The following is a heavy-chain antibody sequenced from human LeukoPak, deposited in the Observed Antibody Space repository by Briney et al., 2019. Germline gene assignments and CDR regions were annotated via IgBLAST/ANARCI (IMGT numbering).Heavy chain of an antibody. CDR1: GYTFTGYY. D-gene: IGHD2-2*01. CDR3: ARVQYQLLFEGNWFDP. J-gene: IGHJ5*02. CDR2: INPNSGDT. V-gene: IGHV1-2*02. Sequence: ASVKVSCKASGYTFTGYYIHWVRQAPGQGLGWMGWINPNSGDTHYAQKFQGRVTMTRDTSITTAYMDLNSLISDDTAVYYCARVQYQLLFEGNWFDPWGQGTLVTVSS.